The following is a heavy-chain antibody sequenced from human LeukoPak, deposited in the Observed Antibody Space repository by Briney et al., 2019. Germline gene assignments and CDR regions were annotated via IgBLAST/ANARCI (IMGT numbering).Heavy chain of an antibody. CDR1: GFTFSSYA. CDR3: ARDEQWLVDY. J-gene: IGHJ4*02. V-gene: IGHV3-48*04. Sequence: GGSLRLSCAASGFTFSSYAMSWVRQAPGKGLEWVSYISSSGSTIYYADSVKGRFTISRDNAKNSLYLQMNSLRAEDTAVYYCARDEQWLVDYWGQGTLVTVSS. D-gene: IGHD6-19*01. CDR2: ISSSGSTI.